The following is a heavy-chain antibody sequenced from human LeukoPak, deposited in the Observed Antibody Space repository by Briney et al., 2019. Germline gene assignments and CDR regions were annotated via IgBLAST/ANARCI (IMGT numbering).Heavy chain of an antibody. V-gene: IGHV4-4*09. CDR3: ARGDILTGYYIDY. D-gene: IGHD3-9*01. CDR2: IYTSGST. Sequence: SETLSLTCTVSGGSISSYYWSWIRQPPAKGLEWIGYIYTSGSTNYNPSLKSRVTISVDTSKNQFSLKLSSVTAADTAVYYCARGDILTGYYIDYWGQGTLVTVSS. J-gene: IGHJ4*02. CDR1: GGSISSYY.